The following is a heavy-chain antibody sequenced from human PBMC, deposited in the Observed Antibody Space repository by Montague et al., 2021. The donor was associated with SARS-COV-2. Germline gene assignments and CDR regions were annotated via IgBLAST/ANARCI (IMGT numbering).Heavy chain of an antibody. CDR2: IYYSGST. Sequence: SETLSLTCSVSGDSISNDSWSWIRQSPGKGLEWIGYIYYSGSTNYNPSLTGRVTISVDTSKNQVSLKLTSVTAADTAVYYCARHLRVTTVTSHMYHYAMDVWGQGTTVTVSS. D-gene: IGHD4-11*01. J-gene: IGHJ6*02. CDR3: ARHLRVTTVTSHMYHYAMDV. V-gene: IGHV4-59*08. CDR1: GDSISNDS.